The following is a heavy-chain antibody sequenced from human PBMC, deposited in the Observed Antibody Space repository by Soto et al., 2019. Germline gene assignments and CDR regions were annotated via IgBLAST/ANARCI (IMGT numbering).Heavy chain of an antibody. V-gene: IGHV3-7*04. CDR1: GFTLSKSW. J-gene: IGHJ4*02. D-gene: IGHD3-16*01. Sequence: EVQVVESGGGLVQPGGSLRLTCATSGFTLSKSWMSWVRQAPGKGLEWVASVKQDGSDKYYVDSVKGRFTISRDNAKNLRYLQMNSRGAEDTVWYYCGGGGGNFDQWGQGTLVTVSS. CDR2: VKQDGSDK. CDR3: GGGGGNFDQ.